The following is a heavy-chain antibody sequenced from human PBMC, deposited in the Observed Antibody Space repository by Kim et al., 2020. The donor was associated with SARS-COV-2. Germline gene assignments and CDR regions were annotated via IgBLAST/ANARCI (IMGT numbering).Heavy chain of an antibody. CDR3: ARAPPSVGDV. CDR2: ST. J-gene: IGHJ6*02. Sequence: STNYNPSLKSRVTISVDTSKNQFSLKLSSVTAADTAVYYCARAPPSVGDVWGQGTTVTVSS. V-gene: IGHV4-34*01.